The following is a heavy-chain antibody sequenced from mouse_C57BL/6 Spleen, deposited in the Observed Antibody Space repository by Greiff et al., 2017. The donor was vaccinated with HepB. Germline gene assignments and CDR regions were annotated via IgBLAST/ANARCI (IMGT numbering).Heavy chain of an antibody. CDR1: GYTFTSYW. CDR3: ARGGNDYGSSVYWYFDV. V-gene: IGHV1-69*01. D-gene: IGHD1-1*01. J-gene: IGHJ1*03. CDR2: IDPSDSYT. Sequence: VQLQQPGAELVMPGASVKLSCKASGYTFTSYWMHWVKQRPGQGLEWIGEIDPSDSYTNYNQKFKGKSTLTVDKSSSTAYMQLSSLTSEDSAVYYCARGGNDYGSSVYWYFDVWGTGTTVTVSS.